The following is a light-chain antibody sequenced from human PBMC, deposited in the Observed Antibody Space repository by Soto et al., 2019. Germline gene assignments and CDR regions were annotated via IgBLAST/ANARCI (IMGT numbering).Light chain of an antibody. CDR3: LQDYNYPYT. CDR2: AAS. V-gene: IGKV1-6*01. Sequence: AIQMTQSPSSLSASVGDRVTITCRASQGIRNDLGWYQQKPGKAPKLLMYAASSLQSGVPSRFSGSGSGTDFTLTISSLQPEDFATYYRLQDYNYPYTFGQGTKLEIK. J-gene: IGKJ2*01. CDR1: QGIRND.